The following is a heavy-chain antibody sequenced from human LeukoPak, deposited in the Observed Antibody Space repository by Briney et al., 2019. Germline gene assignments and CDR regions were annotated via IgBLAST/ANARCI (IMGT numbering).Heavy chain of an antibody. J-gene: IGHJ4*02. CDR3: ATVGWELASRYFDY. D-gene: IGHD1-26*01. V-gene: IGHV1-24*01. CDR1: GYPLTELS. CDR2: FDPEDGET. Sequence: ASVKVSCKVSGYPLTELSMHWVRQAPGKGLEWMGGFDPEDGETIYAQKFQGRVTMTEDTSTDTAYMELSSLRSEDTAVYYCATVGWELASRYFDYWGQGTLVTVSS.